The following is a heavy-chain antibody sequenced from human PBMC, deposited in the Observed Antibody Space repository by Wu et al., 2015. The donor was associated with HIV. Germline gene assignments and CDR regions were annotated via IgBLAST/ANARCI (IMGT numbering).Heavy chain of an antibody. J-gene: IGHJ4*02. Sequence: QVQLVQSGAEVKKPGASVKVSCKASGYTFTSYDINWVRQATGQGLEWMGWMNPNSGNTGYAQKFQGRVTMTRNTSISTAYMELSSLRSEDTAVYYCARGILWYYYGSGSYDSGLGYWGQGTLVTVSS. CDR2: MNPNSGNT. CDR1: GYTFTSYD. CDR3: ARGILWYYYGSGSYDSGLGY. D-gene: IGHD3-10*01. V-gene: IGHV1-8*01.